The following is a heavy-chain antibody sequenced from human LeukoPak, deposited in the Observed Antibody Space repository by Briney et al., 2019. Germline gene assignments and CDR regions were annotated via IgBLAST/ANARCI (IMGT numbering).Heavy chain of an antibody. J-gene: IGHJ3*02. Sequence: GESLKISCKGSGYSFTSYWIGWVRQMPGKGPEWMGIIYPGDSDTRYSPSFQGQVTISADTSISTAYLQWSSLKASDTAMYYCARVAVSYGGNSDAFAIWGQGTMVTVSS. CDR3: ARVAVSYGGNSDAFAI. CDR2: IYPGDSDT. D-gene: IGHD4-23*01. CDR1: GYSFTSYW. V-gene: IGHV5-51*01.